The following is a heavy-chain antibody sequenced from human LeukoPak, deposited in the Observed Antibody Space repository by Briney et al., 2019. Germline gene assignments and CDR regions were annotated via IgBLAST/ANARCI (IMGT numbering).Heavy chain of an antibody. D-gene: IGHD3-22*01. V-gene: IGHV3-49*04. CDR2: IRSKAYGGTT. CDR1: GFTFGDYA. CDR3: TRGRRYYDSSGYGY. Sequence: PGGSLRLSCTASGFTFGDYAMSWVRQAPGKGLEWVGFIRSKAYGGTTEYAASVKGRFTISRDDSKSIAYLQMNSLKTEDTAVYYCTRGRRYYDSSGYGYWGQGTLVTVSS. J-gene: IGHJ4*02.